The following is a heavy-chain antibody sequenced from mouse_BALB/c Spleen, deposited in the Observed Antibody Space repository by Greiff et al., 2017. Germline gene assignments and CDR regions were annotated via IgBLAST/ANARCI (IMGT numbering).Heavy chain of an antibody. CDR2: INPGSGGT. CDR3: ARRGRQLGLQYYYAMDY. J-gene: IGHJ4*01. D-gene: IGHD3-1*01. V-gene: IGHV1-54*01. Sequence: QVQLQQSGAELVRPGTSVKVSCKASGYAFTNYLIEWVKQRPGQGLEWIGVINPGSGGTNYNEKFKGKATLTADKSSSTAYMQLSSLTSDDSAVYFCARRGRQLGLQYYYAMDYWGQGTSVTVSS. CDR1: GYAFTNYL.